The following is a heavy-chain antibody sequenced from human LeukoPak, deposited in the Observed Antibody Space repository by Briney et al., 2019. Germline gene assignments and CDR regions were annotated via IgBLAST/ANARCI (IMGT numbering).Heavy chain of an antibody. V-gene: IGHV4-4*07. CDR2: IYTSGST. J-gene: IGHJ3*02. CDR3: ARYPYYYGSGSYAYDAFDI. CDR1: GGSISSYY. Sequence: SETLSLTCTVSGGSISSYYWSWIRQPAGKGLEWIGRIYTSGSTNYNPSLKSRVTMSVDTSKNQFSLKLSSVTAADTAVYYCARYPYYYGSGSYAYDAFDIWGQGTMVTVSS. D-gene: IGHD3-10*01.